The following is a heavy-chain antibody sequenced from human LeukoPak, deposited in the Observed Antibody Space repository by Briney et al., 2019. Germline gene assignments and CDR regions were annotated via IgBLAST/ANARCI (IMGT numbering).Heavy chain of an antibody. D-gene: IGHD3-3*01. Sequence: ASVKVSCKASGYTFTSYAMHWVRQAPGQRLEWMGWISAYNGNTNYAQKLQGRVTMTTDTSTSTAYMELRSLRSEDTAVYYCARASGYYYMDVWGKGTTVTVSS. CDR3: ARASGYYYMDV. V-gene: IGHV1-18*01. CDR1: GYTFTSYA. CDR2: ISAYNGNT. J-gene: IGHJ6*03.